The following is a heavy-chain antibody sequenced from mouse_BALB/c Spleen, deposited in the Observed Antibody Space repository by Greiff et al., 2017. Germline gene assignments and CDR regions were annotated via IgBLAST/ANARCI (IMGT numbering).Heavy chain of an antibody. J-gene: IGHJ4*01. CDR2: IDPSDSET. Sequence: VQLQESGPQLVRPGASVKISCKASGYSFTSYWMHWVKQRPGQGLEWIGMIDPSDSETRLNQKFKDKATLTVDKSSSTAYMQLSSPTSEDSAVYYCASGNYYGSSYVGYAMDYWGQGTSVTVSS. V-gene: IGHV1S126*01. CDR1: GYSFTSYW. D-gene: IGHD1-1*01. CDR3: ASGNYYGSSYVGYAMDY.